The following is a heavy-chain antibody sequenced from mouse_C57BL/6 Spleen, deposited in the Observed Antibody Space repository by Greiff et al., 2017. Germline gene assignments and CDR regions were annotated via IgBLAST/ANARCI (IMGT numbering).Heavy chain of an antibody. CDR1: GFTFSDYG. V-gene: IGHV5-17*01. CDR2: ISSGSSTI. CDR3: ARSYYGLYAMDY. Sequence: EVMLVASGGGLVKPGGSLKLSCAASGFTFSDYGMHWVRQAPEKGLEWVAYISSGSSTIYYADTVKGRFTISRDNAKNTLFLQLTSLRAEDTAMYYCARSYYGLYAMDYWGQGTSVTVSS. D-gene: IGHD2-1*01. J-gene: IGHJ4*01.